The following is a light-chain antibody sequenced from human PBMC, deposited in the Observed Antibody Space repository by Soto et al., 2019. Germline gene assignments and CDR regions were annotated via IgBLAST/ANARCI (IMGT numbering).Light chain of an antibody. CDR3: ASYTTSSIYV. Sequence: QSALTQPASVSGSPGQSIAISCTGTSSDVGGYSYVSWYQQQPGKAPKLVISDVSNRPSGVSDRFSGSKSGNTASLTISGLQTEDEADYYCASYTTSSIYVFGTGTRVNV. CDR2: DVS. V-gene: IGLV2-14*01. CDR1: SSDVGGYSY. J-gene: IGLJ1*01.